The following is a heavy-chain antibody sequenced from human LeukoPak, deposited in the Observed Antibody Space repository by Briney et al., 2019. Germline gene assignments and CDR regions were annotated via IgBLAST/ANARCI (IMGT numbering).Heavy chain of an antibody. D-gene: IGHD2-21*01. CDR2: IYHSGST. CDR3: AREFPDCGGDCYMFDY. CDR1: GGSISSGGYY. J-gene: IGHJ4*02. Sequence: SQTLSHTCTVSGGSISSGGYYWSWIRQPPGKGLEWIGYIYHSGSTYYNPSLKSRVTISVDGSKNQFSLKLSSVTAADTAVYYCAREFPDCGGDCYMFDYWGQGTLVTVSS. V-gene: IGHV4-30-2*01.